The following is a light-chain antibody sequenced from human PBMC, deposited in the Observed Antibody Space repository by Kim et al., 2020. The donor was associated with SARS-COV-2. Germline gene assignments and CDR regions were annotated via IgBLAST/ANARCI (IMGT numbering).Light chain of an antibody. CDR1: KLGDKF. CDR3: QTWDSITVV. Sequence: SVSPGQTASITCSGDKLGDKFVCWFQQKPGQSPVLVIYQDTKRPSGIPERFSGSNSGNTATLTISGTQAMDEADYYCQTWDSITVVFGGGTQLTVL. CDR2: QDT. V-gene: IGLV3-1*01. J-gene: IGLJ2*01.